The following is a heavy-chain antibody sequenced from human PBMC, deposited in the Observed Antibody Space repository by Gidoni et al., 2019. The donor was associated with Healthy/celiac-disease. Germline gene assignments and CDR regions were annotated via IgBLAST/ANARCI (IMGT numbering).Heavy chain of an antibody. CDR1: GFTFSSYG. CDR2: IWYDGSNK. Sequence: QVPLVESGGGVVPPGRSLRLSCAASGFTFSSYGMHWVRQAPGKGLEWVAVIWYDGSNKYYADSVKGRFTISRDNSKNTLYLQMNSLRAEDTAVYYCARAMHSGSYYGGFDYWGQGTLVTVSS. D-gene: IGHD1-26*01. J-gene: IGHJ4*02. V-gene: IGHV3-33*01. CDR3: ARAMHSGSYYGGFDY.